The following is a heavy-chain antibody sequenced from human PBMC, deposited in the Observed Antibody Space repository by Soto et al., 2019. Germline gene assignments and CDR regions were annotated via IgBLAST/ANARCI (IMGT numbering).Heavy chain of an antibody. CDR2: ISGSGGST. Sequence: GGSLRLSCVASGFTFSSYAMSWVRQAPGKGLEWVSAISGSGGSTYYADSVKGRFTISRDNSKNTLYLQMNSLRAEDTAVYYCAKGHKTRYYYDSSGYYGMDVWGQGTTVTVSS. CDR3: AKGHKTRYYYDSSGYYGMDV. V-gene: IGHV3-23*01. J-gene: IGHJ6*02. CDR1: GFTFSSYA. D-gene: IGHD3-22*01.